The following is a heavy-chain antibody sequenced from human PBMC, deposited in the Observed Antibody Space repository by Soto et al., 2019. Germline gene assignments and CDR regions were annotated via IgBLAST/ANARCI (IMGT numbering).Heavy chain of an antibody. J-gene: IGHJ4*02. Sequence: QVQLVQSGAEVKKPGASVKVSCKASGYTFTSYGISWVRQAPGQGLEWMGWISAYNGNTNYAPKLQGRVTMTTDTTTSTAEMELRTLRSDDTAGYYCARSIRPGGSLYWGQGTLVTVSS. D-gene: IGHD2-15*01. CDR1: GYTFTSYG. V-gene: IGHV1-18*01. CDR3: ARSIRPGGSLY. CDR2: ISAYNGNT.